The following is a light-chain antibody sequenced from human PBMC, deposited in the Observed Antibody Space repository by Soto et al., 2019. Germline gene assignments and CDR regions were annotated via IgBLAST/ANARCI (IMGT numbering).Light chain of an antibody. CDR3: QPYNNWPFT. CDR2: AAS. CDR1: QAVSSN. Sequence: EIVMTQSPATLSVSPGERATLSCRASQAVSSNLAWYQQKPGQAPRLLIYAASTRAAGIPDRFSGSGSGTGFTLTITSLQSEDFAVYYCQPYNNWPFTFGPGTKVDL. J-gene: IGKJ3*01. V-gene: IGKV3-15*01.